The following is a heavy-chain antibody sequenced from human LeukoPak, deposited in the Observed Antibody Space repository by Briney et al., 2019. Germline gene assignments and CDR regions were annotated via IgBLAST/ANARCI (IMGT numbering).Heavy chain of an antibody. D-gene: IGHD3-22*01. V-gene: IGHV1-2*02. CDR3: ARATSSGYYFLDPFDY. Sequence: GASVRVSCKASGHTFTGYYMHWVRQAPGQGLEWMGWINPNSGGTNYAQKFQGRVTMTRDTSISTAYMELSRLRSDDTAVYYCARATSSGYYFLDPFDYWGQGTLVTVSS. CDR1: GHTFTGYY. CDR2: INPNSGGT. J-gene: IGHJ4*02.